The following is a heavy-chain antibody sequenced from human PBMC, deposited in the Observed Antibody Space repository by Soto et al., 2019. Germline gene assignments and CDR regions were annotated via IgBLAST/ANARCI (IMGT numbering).Heavy chain of an antibody. D-gene: IGHD6-19*01. CDR2: IYHSGST. Sequence: QVQLQESGPGLVKPSGTLSLTCAVSSGSISSSNWWSWVRQPPGKELEWIGEIYHSGSTNYNPSLKRRDTISVEKSKNQFSLKLSSVTAADTAVYYCARGGSSGWDYFDYWGQGTLVTVSS. J-gene: IGHJ4*02. CDR1: SGSISSSNW. V-gene: IGHV4-4*02. CDR3: ARGGSSGWDYFDY.